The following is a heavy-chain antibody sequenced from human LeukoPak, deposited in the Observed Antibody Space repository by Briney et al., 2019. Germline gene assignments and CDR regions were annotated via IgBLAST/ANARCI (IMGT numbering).Heavy chain of an antibody. CDR1: GGSISSYY. D-gene: IGHD7-27*01. J-gene: IGHJ3*02. CDR2: IFYSGST. Sequence: PSETLSLTCTVSGGSISSYYWSWIRQPPGKGPEWVGYIFYSGSTNYNPSLKSRVTMSVDTSKNQFSLKLGSVTAADAAVYYRARRRWGGPDAFDIWGEGRMVSVSS. CDR3: ARRRWGGPDAFDI. V-gene: IGHV4-59*08.